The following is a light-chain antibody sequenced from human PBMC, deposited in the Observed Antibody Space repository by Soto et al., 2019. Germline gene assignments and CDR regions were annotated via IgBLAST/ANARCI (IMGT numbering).Light chain of an antibody. V-gene: IGLV2-11*01. CDR2: DVS. Sequence: QSALTQPRSVSGSPGQSVTISCTGTSSDVCGYNYVSWYQQHSGKAPKFMIYDVSKRPSGVPDRFSGSKSGNTASLTISGLQAEDEADYYCCSYAGSYRYVFGTGTKLTVL. CDR1: SSDVCGYNY. CDR3: CSYAGSYRYV. J-gene: IGLJ1*01.